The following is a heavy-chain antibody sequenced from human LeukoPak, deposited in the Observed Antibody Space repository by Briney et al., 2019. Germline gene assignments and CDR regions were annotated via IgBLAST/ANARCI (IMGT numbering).Heavy chain of an antibody. CDR2: IRYDESNK. J-gene: IGHJ4*02. Sequence: PGGSLRLSCAASGFTFSSYGMHWVRQAPGKGLEWVALIRYDESNKYYADSVKGRFTISRDNSNNTLYLQMNSLRPEDTAVYYCAKDRSSSASPIAFDYWGQGTLVTVSS. CDR1: GFTFSSYG. D-gene: IGHD6-19*01. V-gene: IGHV3-30*02. CDR3: AKDRSSSASPIAFDY.